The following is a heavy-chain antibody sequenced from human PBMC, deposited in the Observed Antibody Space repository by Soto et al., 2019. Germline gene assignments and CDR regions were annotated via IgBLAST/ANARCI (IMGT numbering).Heavy chain of an antibody. Sequence: PSRGLEWLGRTYYRSNWYNDYAVSVKSRITINPDTSKNQFSLQLNSVTPEDTAVYYCARIAVAPWYFDYWGQGTLVTVSS. D-gene: IGHD6-19*01. CDR3: ARIAVAPWYFDY. J-gene: IGHJ4*02. CDR2: TYYRSNWYN. V-gene: IGHV6-1*01.